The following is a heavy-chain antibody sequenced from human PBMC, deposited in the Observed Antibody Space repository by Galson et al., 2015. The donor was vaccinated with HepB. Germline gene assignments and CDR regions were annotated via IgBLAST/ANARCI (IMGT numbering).Heavy chain of an antibody. D-gene: IGHD3-22*01. CDR3: TSETYYYDSSGYYYDDY. Sequence: SLRLSCAASGFTFSNAWMSWVRQAPGKGLEWVGRTKSKTDGGTTDYAAPVKGRFTISRDDSKNTLYLQMNSLKTEDTAVYYCTSETYYYDSSGYYYDDYWGQGTLVTVSS. V-gene: IGHV3-15*01. CDR1: GFTFSNAW. J-gene: IGHJ4*02. CDR2: TKSKTDGGTT.